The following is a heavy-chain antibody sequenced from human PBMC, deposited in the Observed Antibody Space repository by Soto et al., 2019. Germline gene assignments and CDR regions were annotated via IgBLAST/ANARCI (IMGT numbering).Heavy chain of an antibody. D-gene: IGHD3-10*01. Sequence: GGPLRLSCAASGFSFSDYEMNWVRQTQGKGLEWLSYISSSGGTIKYADSVKGRFTISRDNAKNSLYLQMHSLRADDTAVYYCARDAFEIYYKFGLDVWGQGTPVTVSS. J-gene: IGHJ6*02. CDR1: GFSFSDYE. CDR2: ISSSGGTI. V-gene: IGHV3-48*03. CDR3: ARDAFEIYYKFGLDV.